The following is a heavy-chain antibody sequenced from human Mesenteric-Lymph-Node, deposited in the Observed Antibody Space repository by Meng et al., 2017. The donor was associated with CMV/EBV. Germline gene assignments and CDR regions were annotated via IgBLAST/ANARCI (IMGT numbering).Heavy chain of an antibody. V-gene: IGHV4-34*01. CDR3: ARHQRWLKSEGGFNY. CDR2: INHSGST. Sequence: VHLNQWGGGLLKPSETLSPTCAVYGGSFSGYYWSWIRQPPGKGLEWIGEINHSGSTNYNPSLKSRVTISVDTSKNQFSLKLSSVTAADTAVYYCARHQRWLKSEGGFNYWGQGTLVTVSS. J-gene: IGHJ4*02. D-gene: IGHD4-23*01. CDR1: GGSFSGYY.